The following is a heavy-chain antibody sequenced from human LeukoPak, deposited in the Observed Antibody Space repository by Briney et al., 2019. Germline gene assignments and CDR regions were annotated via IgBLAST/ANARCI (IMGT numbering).Heavy chain of an antibody. V-gene: IGHV1-2*02. CDR3: ARVAQSLASSGHFDY. D-gene: IGHD3-22*01. Sequence: GASVKVSCKASGYTFTGDNMHWVRQAPGQGLEWMGWINPNSGGTNYAQKFQGRVTMTRGTSISTAYMELSRLRSDDTAVYYCARVAQSLASSGHFDYWGQGTLVTVSS. CDR2: INPNSGGT. CDR1: GYTFTGDN. J-gene: IGHJ4*02.